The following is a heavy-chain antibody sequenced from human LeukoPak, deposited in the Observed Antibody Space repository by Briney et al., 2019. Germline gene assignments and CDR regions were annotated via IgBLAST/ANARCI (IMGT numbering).Heavy chain of an antibody. CDR3: AKVVSGFHFDC. J-gene: IGHJ4*02. D-gene: IGHD1-26*01. V-gene: IGHV3-23*01. CDR1: GFTFSTFG. CDR2: ITGSGATT. Sequence: GGSLRLSCAASGFTFSTFGMSWVRRAPGKGPEWASGITGSGATTYYADSVKGRFTISRDNSQNTLYLQMNTLRAEDTAVYYCAKVVSGFHFDCWGQGTLVTVSS.